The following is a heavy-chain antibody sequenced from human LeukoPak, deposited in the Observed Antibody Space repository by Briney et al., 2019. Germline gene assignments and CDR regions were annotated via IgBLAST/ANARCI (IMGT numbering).Heavy chain of an antibody. CDR2: ISGSSTYI. V-gene: IGHV3-21*01. J-gene: IGHJ4*02. D-gene: IGHD6-19*01. Sequence: PGGSLRLSCAASGFTFSSYSMNWVRQAPGKGLEWVSSISGSSTYIYYADSVKGRFTISRDNAKNSLYLQMNSLRAKDTAVYYCARYSSGSQFDYWGQGTLVTVSS. CDR1: GFTFSSYS. CDR3: ARYSSGSQFDY.